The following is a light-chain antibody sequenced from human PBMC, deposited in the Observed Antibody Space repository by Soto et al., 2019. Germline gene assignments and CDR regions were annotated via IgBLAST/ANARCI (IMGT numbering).Light chain of an antibody. V-gene: IGKV3-20*01. CDR3: QQYGGSPRT. Sequence: EIVLTQSPGTLSLSPGARATLSCRASQSVSSSSLAWYQQKRGQAPRLLIHDASSRATGIPDRFSGSGSGTDFTLTISRLEPEDVAVYYCQQYGGSPRTFGQGTKVDIK. CDR2: DAS. J-gene: IGKJ1*01. CDR1: QSVSSSS.